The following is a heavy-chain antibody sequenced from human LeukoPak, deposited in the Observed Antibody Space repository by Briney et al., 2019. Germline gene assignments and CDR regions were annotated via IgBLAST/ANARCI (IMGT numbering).Heavy chain of an antibody. Sequence: SETLSLTCTVSDDSISSGSYYWSWIRQPAGKGLEWIGRIYVTGTTNYNLSLKSRVTISVDTSKNQFSLKLNSVTAADTAVYYCARERDGYNRVPDYWGQGTLVTVSS. D-gene: IGHD5-24*01. V-gene: IGHV4-61*02. CDR1: DDSISSGSYY. CDR2: IYVTGTT. J-gene: IGHJ4*02. CDR3: ARERDGYNRVPDY.